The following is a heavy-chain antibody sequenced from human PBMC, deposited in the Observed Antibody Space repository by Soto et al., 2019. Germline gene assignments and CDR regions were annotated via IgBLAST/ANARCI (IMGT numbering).Heavy chain of an antibody. CDR2: ISLYSDGT. J-gene: IGHJ5*02. D-gene: IGHD2-2*01. V-gene: IGHV1-18*01. Sequence: GASVKVCCKTSGYTFSNYGITWVRQAPGQPLEWLGWISLYSDGTNYAQKFQGRVSMTTDTSTITAYMELRSLRSDDTAVYYCARVVPGAEAWFGPWGQGTLVTVSS. CDR3: ARVVPGAEAWFGP. CDR1: GYTFSNYG.